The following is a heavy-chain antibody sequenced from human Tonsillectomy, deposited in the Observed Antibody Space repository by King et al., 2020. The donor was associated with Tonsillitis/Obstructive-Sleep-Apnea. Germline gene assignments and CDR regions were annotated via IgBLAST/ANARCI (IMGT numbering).Heavy chain of an antibody. CDR2: IYPEDSDT. CDR3: ATPQHLVGPYLV. J-gene: IGHJ4*02. Sequence: VQLVQSGAEVKKRGETLRISCKGSGYSLTNYYVAWVRQMRGGGLEWMGIIYPEDSDTRYSPSFQGQVTISADKSLSTAFLQWSSLKASDTAMYYCATPQHLVGPYLVWGQGTLVTVSS. V-gene: IGHV5-51*01. D-gene: IGHD2/OR15-2a*01. CDR1: GYSLTNYY.